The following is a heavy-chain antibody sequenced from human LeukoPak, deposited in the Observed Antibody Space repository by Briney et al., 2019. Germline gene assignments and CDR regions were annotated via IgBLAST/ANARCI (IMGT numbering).Heavy chain of an antibody. Sequence: SETLSLTCTVSGGSVSSGSYYWSWIRQPPGKGLEWIGYIYYSGSTNHNPSLKSRVTISVDTSKNQFSLKLSSVTAADTAVYYCARDLVGAKTAFDIWGQGTMVTVSS. J-gene: IGHJ3*02. D-gene: IGHD1-26*01. CDR3: ARDLVGAKTAFDI. V-gene: IGHV4-61*01. CDR2: IYYSGST. CDR1: GGSVSSGSYY.